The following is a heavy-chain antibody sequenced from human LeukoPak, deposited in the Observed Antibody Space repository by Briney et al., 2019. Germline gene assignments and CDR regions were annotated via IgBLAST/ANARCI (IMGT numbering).Heavy chain of an antibody. CDR2: ISSSGSTI. V-gene: IGHV3-48*03. Sequence: GRSLRLSCAASGFTFSSYEMNWVRQAPGKGLEWVSYISSSGSTIYYADSVKGRFTISRDNAKNSLYLQMNSLRAEDTAVYYCARDEYSSSSGWFDYWGQGTLVTVSS. D-gene: IGHD6-6*01. CDR1: GFTFSSYE. J-gene: IGHJ4*02. CDR3: ARDEYSSSSGWFDY.